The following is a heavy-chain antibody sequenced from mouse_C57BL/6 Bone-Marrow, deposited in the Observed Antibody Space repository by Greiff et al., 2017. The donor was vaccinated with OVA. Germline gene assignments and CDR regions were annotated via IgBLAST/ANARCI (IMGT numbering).Heavy chain of an antibody. V-gene: IGHV1-59*01. D-gene: IGHD1-1*01. Sequence: QVQLQQPGAELVRPGTSVKLSCKASGYTFTSYWMHWVKQRPGQGLEWIGVIDPSDSYTNYNQKFKGKATLTVDTSSSTAYMQLSSLTSEDSAVYYCARSVLLRYYFDYWGKGTTLTVSS. CDR3: ARSVLLRYYFDY. CDR1: GYTFTSYW. CDR2: IDPSDSYT. J-gene: IGHJ2*01.